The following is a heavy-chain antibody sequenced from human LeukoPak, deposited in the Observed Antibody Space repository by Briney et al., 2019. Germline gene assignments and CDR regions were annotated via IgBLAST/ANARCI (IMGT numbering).Heavy chain of an antibody. D-gene: IGHD5-12*01. CDR2: ISSSGSTI. CDR3: ARVMEWLQIDY. V-gene: IGHV3-48*03. CDR1: GFTFSSYE. Sequence: GGSLRLSCAASGFTFSSYEMNWVRQAPGKGLEWVSYISSSGSTIYYADSVKGRFTISRDNAKNSLYLQMNSLGAEDTAVYYCARVMEWLQIDYWGQGTLVTVSS. J-gene: IGHJ4*02.